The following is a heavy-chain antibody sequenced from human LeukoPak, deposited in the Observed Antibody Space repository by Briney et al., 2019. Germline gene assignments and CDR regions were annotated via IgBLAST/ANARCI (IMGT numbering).Heavy chain of an antibody. D-gene: IGHD7-27*01. CDR2: MSPNSGDT. CDR3: ARGPPDWGYDY. V-gene: IGHV1-8*02. J-gene: IGHJ4*02. CDR1: GYTFTSYD. Sequence: ASVKVSRKASGYTFTSYDFNWVRQATGQRPGWMGWMSPNSGDTGYAQKFQDRVTMTMNTSISTAYMELGSLRSDHTAVYYCARGPPDWGYDYWGPGTLVTVSS.